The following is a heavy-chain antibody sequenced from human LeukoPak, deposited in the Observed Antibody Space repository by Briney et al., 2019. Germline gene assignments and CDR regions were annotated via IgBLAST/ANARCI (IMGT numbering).Heavy chain of an antibody. D-gene: IGHD5-18*01. V-gene: IGHV1-3*01. J-gene: IGHJ4*02. CDR1: GFTFTSSA. CDR3: ARVDIVMVGYFDY. CDR2: IKAGNGDT. Sequence: ASVKVSCKASGFTFTSSAVHWVRQAPGQRLQWMGWIKAGNGDTQYSQNLQGRVTITRDTSASTAYMELSSLRSEDTAVYFCARVDIVMVGYFDYWGQGTLVTVSS.